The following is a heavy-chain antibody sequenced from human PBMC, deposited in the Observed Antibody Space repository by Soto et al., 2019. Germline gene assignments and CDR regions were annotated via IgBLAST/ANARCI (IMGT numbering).Heavy chain of an antibody. CDR3: TRVEQWLYIAKY. J-gene: IGHJ4*02. CDR1: GSTFSSFA. Sequence: QVQLVESGGGVVQPGRSLRLSCAASGSTFSSFAMHWVRQAPGKGLEWVAVISDDGTNKYFADSVKGRFTISRDNSKNTLYLQMNSLRGEDTAVYSCTRVEQWLYIAKYWGQGTLVTVSS. D-gene: IGHD6-19*01. V-gene: IGHV3-30*04. CDR2: ISDDGTNK.